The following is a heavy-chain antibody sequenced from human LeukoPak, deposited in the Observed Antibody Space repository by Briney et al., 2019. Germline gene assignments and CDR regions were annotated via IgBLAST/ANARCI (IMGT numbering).Heavy chain of an antibody. D-gene: IGHD6-19*01. CDR2: IIPTFGTA. J-gene: IGHJ3*02. CDR3: ARDQYSSGWNVDAFDI. Sequence: ASVKVSCKASGGTFSSYAVSWVRQAPGQGLEWMGRIIPTFGTANYAQKFQGRVTITTDESTSTVYMEPSGLRSEDTAVYYCARDQYSSGWNVDAFDIWSQGTMVTVSS. CDR1: GGTFSSYA. V-gene: IGHV1-69*05.